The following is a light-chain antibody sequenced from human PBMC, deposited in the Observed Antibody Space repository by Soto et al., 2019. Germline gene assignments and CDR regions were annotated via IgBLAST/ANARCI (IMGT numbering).Light chain of an antibody. V-gene: IGKV1-5*03. CDR1: QSVSNW. CDR3: QQYNYYWT. CDR2: KAS. J-gene: IGKJ1*01. Sequence: DIQMTQSPSTLSASVGDRVTISCRASQSVSNWLAWYQQKPGKAPKLLIYKASSLESGVPSRFSGSGSGTEFTLTISSLQPDDFATYYCQQYNYYWTFGQGTKVEIK.